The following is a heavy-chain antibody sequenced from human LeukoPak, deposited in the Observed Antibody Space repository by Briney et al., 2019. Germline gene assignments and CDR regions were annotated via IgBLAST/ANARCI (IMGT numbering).Heavy chain of an antibody. V-gene: IGHV3-7*03. Sequence: GGSLRLSCVASGFTFSSYWMTWVRQAPGKGLEWVANINEEGSEKNYVDSVKGRFTISRDNAKDSLYLQMNSPRAEDTAFYYCARVLRGYGYGLFDYWGQGTLVTVSS. CDR2: INEEGSEK. CDR3: ARVLRGYGYGLFDY. J-gene: IGHJ4*02. D-gene: IGHD5-18*01. CDR1: GFTFSSYW.